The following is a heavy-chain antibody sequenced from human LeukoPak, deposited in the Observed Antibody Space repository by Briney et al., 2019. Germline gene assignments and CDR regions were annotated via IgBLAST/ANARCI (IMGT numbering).Heavy chain of an antibody. V-gene: IGHV1-46*01. CDR1: GYTFTSYY. Sequence: VASVKVSCKASGYTFTSYYMNWVRQAPGQGLEWMGIINPSGGSTSYAQKFQGRVTMTRDTSTSTAYMELSSLRSEDTALYYCAKDKSANNWHLDVWGRGTLVTVSS. CDR2: INPSGGST. J-gene: IGHJ2*01. D-gene: IGHD1/OR15-1a*01. CDR3: AKDKSANNWHLDV.